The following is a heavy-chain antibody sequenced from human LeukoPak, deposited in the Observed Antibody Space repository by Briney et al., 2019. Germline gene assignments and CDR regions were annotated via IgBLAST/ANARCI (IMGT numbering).Heavy chain of an antibody. CDR1: RFTFSSYA. V-gene: IGHV3-30*18. J-gene: IGHJ4*02. CDR2: ISDDGGNE. CDR3: AKTAAAGTYFDY. Sequence: GGSLRLSCAASRFTFSSYAMHWVRQAPGMGLAWVAVISDDGGNEYYLESVKGRFTISRDNAKNSLYLQMNSLRAEDTALYYCAKTAAAGTYFDYWGQGTLVTVSS. D-gene: IGHD6-13*01.